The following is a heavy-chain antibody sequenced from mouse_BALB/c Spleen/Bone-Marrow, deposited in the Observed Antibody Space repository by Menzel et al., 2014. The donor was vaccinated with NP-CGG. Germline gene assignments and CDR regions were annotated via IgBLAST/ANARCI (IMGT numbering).Heavy chain of an antibody. Sequence: EVLLQQSGPELVKPGASVKMSCKASGYTFTSYVMHWVKQKPGQGLEWIGYINPYNDGTKYNEKFKGKATLTSDKSSSTAYMALSSLTSAESAAYYCAGPRQLGLPSYFDYWGQGTPLTVSS. V-gene: IGHV1-14*01. D-gene: IGHD3-2*01. CDR1: GYTFTSYV. J-gene: IGHJ2*01. CDR3: AGPRQLGLPSYFDY. CDR2: INPYNDGT.